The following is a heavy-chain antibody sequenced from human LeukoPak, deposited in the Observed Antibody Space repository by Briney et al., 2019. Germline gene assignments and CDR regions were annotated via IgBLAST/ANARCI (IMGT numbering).Heavy chain of an antibody. CDR1: GYTFTGYY. V-gene: IGHV1-2*02. CDR3: VRGGHNWVYDY. J-gene: IGHJ4*02. Sequence: GASVKVSCKASGYTFTGYYMHWLRQAPGQGLEWMGWIIPSSGDTNYAQRFQGRLTMTRDTSISTAYMDLSRLRSDDTAVYYCVRGGHNWVYDYWGQGTLVTVSS. CDR2: IIPSSGDT. D-gene: IGHD1-20*01.